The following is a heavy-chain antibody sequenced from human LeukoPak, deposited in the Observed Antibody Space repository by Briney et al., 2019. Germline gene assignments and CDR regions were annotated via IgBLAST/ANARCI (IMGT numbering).Heavy chain of an antibody. CDR3: ASPFPTDCSSTSCLIDY. CDR1: GGSISSSSYY. Sequence: SETLSLTCTVSGGSISSSSYYWGWIRQPPGKGLEWIGSIYYSGSTYYNPSLKSRVTISVDTSKNQFSLKLSSVTAADTAVYYCASPFPTDCSSTSCLIDYWGQGTLVTVSS. CDR2: IYYSGST. D-gene: IGHD2-2*01. V-gene: IGHV4-39*01. J-gene: IGHJ4*02.